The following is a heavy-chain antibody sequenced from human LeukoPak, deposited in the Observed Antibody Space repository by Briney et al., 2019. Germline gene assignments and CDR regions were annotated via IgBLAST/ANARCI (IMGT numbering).Heavy chain of an antibody. CDR1: GLPFSTYS. V-gene: IGHV3-48*02. CDR3: DRVTGSDSWYIDY. D-gene: IGHD6-13*01. CDR2: ISGSSGSSDGGAK. Sequence: GGSLRLSCTASGLPFSTYSMNWVRQAPGRGLEWVSYISGSSGSSDGGAKQYADSVKGRFTISSDNDKNLLHLQVNNLREEAEDVNFWDRVTGSDSWYIDYGGQGTLVSVSS. J-gene: IGHJ4*02.